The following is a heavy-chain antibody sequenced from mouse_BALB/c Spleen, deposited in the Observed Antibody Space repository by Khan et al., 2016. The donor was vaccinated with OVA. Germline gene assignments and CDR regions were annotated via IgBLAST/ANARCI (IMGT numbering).Heavy chain of an antibody. J-gene: IGHJ3*01. Sequence: QVQLQQSGAELARPGASVKMSCKASGYTFTTYTMHWVKQRPGQGLEWIGYINPSNGYTNYNQKFKDKSTLTADKSSSTAYMQLSSLTSDYSAVYYCGRGGAYYRSDGWFSYWGQGTLVTVSA. V-gene: IGHV1-4*01. CDR1: GYTFTTYT. CDR3: GRGGAYYRSDGWFSY. D-gene: IGHD2-14*01. CDR2: INPSNGYT.